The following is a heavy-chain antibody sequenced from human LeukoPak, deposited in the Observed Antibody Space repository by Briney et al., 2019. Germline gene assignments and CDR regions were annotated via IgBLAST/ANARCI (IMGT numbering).Heavy chain of an antibody. Sequence: SETLSLTCTVSGGSISSSSYYWGWIRQPPGKGLEWNGSIYYSGSTYYNPSLKSRVTISVDTSKNQFSLKLSSVTAADTAVYYCATLPMVRGVTHGYGMDVWGQGTTVTVSS. CDR1: GGSISSSSYY. V-gene: IGHV4-39*01. CDR2: IYYSGST. CDR3: ATLPMVRGVTHGYGMDV. J-gene: IGHJ6*02. D-gene: IGHD3-10*01.